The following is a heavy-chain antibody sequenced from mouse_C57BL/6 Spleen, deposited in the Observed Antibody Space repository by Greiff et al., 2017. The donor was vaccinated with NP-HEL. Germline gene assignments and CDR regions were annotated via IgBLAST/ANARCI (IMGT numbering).Heavy chain of an antibody. CDR2: IYPGDGDT. J-gene: IGHJ3*01. D-gene: IGHD1-1*01. CDR3: AREVGGVTPFAY. Sequence: QVQLQQSGPELVKPGASVKISCKASGYSFSSSWMNWVKQSHGKGLEWIGRIYPGDGDTNYNGKFKGKATLTADKSSSTAYMQLSSLTSEDSAVYCGAREVGGVTPFAYWGQGTLVTVSA. CDR1: GYSFSSSW. V-gene: IGHV1-82*01.